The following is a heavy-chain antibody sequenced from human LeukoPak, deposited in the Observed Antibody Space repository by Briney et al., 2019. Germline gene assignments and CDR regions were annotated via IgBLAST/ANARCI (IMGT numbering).Heavy chain of an antibody. CDR3: ARDAPTAYYDFWSGYYPDAFDI. CDR2: IYYSGST. Sequence: SETLSLTCTVSGGSISSYYWSWIRQPPGKGLEWIGYIYYSGSTNYNPSLKSRVTISVDTSKNQFSLKLSSVTAADTAVYYCARDAPTAYYDFWSGYYPDAFDIWGQGTMVTVSS. V-gene: IGHV4-59*01. D-gene: IGHD3-3*01. CDR1: GGSISSYY. J-gene: IGHJ3*02.